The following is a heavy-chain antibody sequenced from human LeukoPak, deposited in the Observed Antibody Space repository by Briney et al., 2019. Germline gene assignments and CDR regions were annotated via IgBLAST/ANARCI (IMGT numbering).Heavy chain of an antibody. CDR3: ARRSKTYTGTYQMPFDY. V-gene: IGHV4-39*02. CDR2: IDYAGNT. D-gene: IGHD1-26*01. CDR1: RGSISSGNYY. Sequence: SETLSLTCSVSRGSISSGNYYWGWIRQPPGKGLEWIASIDYAGNTYYNPSLKSRVTISVDTSKNHFSLKLKSVTAADTTVYYCARRSKTYTGTYQMPFDYWGQGTLVAVSS. J-gene: IGHJ4*02.